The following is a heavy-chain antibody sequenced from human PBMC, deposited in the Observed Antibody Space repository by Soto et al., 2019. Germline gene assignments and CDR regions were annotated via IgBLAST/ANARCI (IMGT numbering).Heavy chain of an antibody. D-gene: IGHD6-19*01. J-gene: IGHJ6*02. V-gene: IGHV1-69*12. CDR2: IVPIFGTT. CDR1: GGTFSNYA. Sequence: QVQLVQSGAEVKKPGSSVKVSCKVSGGTFSNYAIDWVRLAPGHGLEWMGGIVPIFGTTYYTQKFQGRATIIADDSTTTACFEMSSLRSNDTAIYYCARVEAVAGLYNYHGLDVWGQGTAVTVSS. CDR3: ARVEAVAGLYNYHGLDV.